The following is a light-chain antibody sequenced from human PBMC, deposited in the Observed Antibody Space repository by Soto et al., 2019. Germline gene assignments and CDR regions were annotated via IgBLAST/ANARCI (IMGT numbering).Light chain of an antibody. CDR3: CSYAGSYTFVV. CDR1: SSDVGGYHY. CDR2: DVS. V-gene: IGLV2-11*01. J-gene: IGLJ2*01. Sequence: QSVLTQPRSVSGSPGQSVTISCTGTSSDVGGYHYVSWYQQHPGKAPKLMIYDVSKRPSGVPDRLSGSKSGNTASLTISGLQAEDEADYYCCSYAGSYTFVVFGGGTKLTVL.